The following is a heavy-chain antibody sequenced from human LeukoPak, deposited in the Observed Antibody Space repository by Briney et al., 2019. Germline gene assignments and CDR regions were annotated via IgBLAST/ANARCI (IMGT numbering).Heavy chain of an antibody. D-gene: IGHD3-3*01. J-gene: IGHJ4*02. CDR3: ARIFGTTHTALDY. CDR1: GFTFSSYW. Sequence: GGSLRLSCAASGFTFSSYWMSWVRQAPGKGLERVANIKQDGSEKYYVDSVKGRFTISRDNAKNSLYLQMNSLRAEDTAVYYCARIFGTTHTALDYWGQGTLVTVSS. V-gene: IGHV3-7*01. CDR2: IKQDGSEK.